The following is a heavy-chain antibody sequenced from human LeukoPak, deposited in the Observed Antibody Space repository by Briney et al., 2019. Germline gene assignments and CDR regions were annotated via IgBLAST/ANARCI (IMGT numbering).Heavy chain of an antibody. CDR1: GFTFTSYA. Sequence: PGGSLRLSCAASGFTFTSYAMTWVRHSPGKGLEWVSSIDADGAATFYADSVKGRFSISRDNAKNTVGLQMHSLTAEDPAVYYCAKDQSYYNWFDPRGQGTLVTVSS. CDR2: IDADGAAT. D-gene: IGHD3-10*01. V-gene: IGHV3-23*01. J-gene: IGHJ5*02. CDR3: AKDQSYYNWFDP.